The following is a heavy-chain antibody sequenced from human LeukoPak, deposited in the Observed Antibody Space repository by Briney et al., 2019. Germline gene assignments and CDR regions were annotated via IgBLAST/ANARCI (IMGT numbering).Heavy chain of an antibody. CDR2: IDTRGST. V-gene: IGHV4-61*02. CDR1: GGSISSGSYY. J-gene: IGHJ4*02. CDR3: ARESLGGCVWSGYYPDY. D-gene: IGHD3-3*01. Sequence: KASETLSLTCTVSGGSISSGSYYWSWIRQPAWKGLEWIGRIDTRGSTNYNPSLKSRVTISVDTSKSQFSLRLTSVTAADTAVYYCARESLGGCVWSGYYPDYWGPGNLVTVSS.